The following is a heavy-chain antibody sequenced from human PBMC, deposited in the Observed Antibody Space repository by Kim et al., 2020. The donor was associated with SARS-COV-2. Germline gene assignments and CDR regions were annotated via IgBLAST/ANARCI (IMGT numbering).Heavy chain of an antibody. Sequence: GGSLRLSCAASGFTFGDYAMHWVRQAPGKGLEWVSGISWNTGSRAYADSVKGRFTISRDNAKNFLYLQMNSLSTEDTALYYCAKDKGVRGVDSEGFYYGMDVWGQGTTVTVSS. CDR2: ISWNTGSR. D-gene: IGHD3-10*01. J-gene: IGHJ6*02. CDR1: GFTFGDYA. V-gene: IGHV3-9*01. CDR3: AKDKGVRGVDSEGFYYGMDV.